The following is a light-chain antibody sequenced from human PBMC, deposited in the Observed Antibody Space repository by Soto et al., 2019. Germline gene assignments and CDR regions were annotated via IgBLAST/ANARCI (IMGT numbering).Light chain of an antibody. Sequence: EVVMTQSPATLSVSPGERATLACRASQSVTTNMAWYQQKPGQAPRLLIYGTSSRAIGIPDRFSGSGSGTDFTLTISRLEPEDFAVYYCQQYGDSPWTFGQGTKVDIK. J-gene: IGKJ1*01. V-gene: IGKV3-20*01. CDR1: QSVTTN. CDR3: QQYGDSPWT. CDR2: GTS.